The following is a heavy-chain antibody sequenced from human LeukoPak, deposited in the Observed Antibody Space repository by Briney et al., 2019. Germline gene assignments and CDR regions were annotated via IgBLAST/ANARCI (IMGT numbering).Heavy chain of an antibody. V-gene: IGHV4-59*01. CDR2: ISYSGYT. J-gene: IGHJ4*02. CDR3: ARRSLVGARTFYFDY. Sequence: PSETLSLTCTASGASISTYYWSWIRQPPGKGLEWIAFISYSGYTNYNPSLESRVIISVDTSKNQFSLNLSSVTAADTALYYCARRSLVGARTFYFDYWGPGTLATVSS. D-gene: IGHD1-26*01. CDR1: GASISTYY.